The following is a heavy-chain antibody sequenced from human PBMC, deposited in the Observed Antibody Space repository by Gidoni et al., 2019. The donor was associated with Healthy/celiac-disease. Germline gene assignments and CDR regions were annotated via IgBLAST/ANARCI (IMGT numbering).Heavy chain of an antibody. Sequence: QVQLQESGPGLVKPSQTLSLTCTVPGGSISSGRYYWSWIRQPAGKGLEWIGRIYTSGSTNYNPSLKSRVTISVDTSKNQFSLKLSSVTAADTAVYYCARTVGAGYYYDSSGWFDPGGQGTLVTVSS. CDR3: ARTVGAGYYYDSSGWFDP. D-gene: IGHD3-22*01. J-gene: IGHJ5*02. CDR2: IYTSGST. CDR1: GGSISSGRYY. V-gene: IGHV4-61*02.